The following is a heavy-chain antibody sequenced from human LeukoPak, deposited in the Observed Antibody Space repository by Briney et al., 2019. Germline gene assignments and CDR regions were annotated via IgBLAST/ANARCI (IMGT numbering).Heavy chain of an antibody. D-gene: IGHD1-26*01. CDR3: AKSTIVGATVDAFDI. CDR1: GFTFSSYV. CDR2: IRYDGTNR. V-gene: IGHV3-30*02. J-gene: IGHJ3*02. Sequence: PPGGSLRLSCAASGFTFSSYVMHWVRQAPGKGLEWVAFIRYDGTNRYYADSVKGRFTISRDNSKNTLYLQMNSLRAEDTAVYYCAKSTIVGATVDAFDIWGQGTMVTVSS.